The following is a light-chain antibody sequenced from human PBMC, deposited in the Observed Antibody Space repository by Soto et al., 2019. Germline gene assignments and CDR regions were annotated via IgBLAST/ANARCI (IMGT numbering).Light chain of an antibody. V-gene: IGKV1-12*01. CDR2: AAS. Sequence: DIQMTQSPSSVSASVGDRVSITCRASQDIGDWLAWYQQKPGKAPKLLVYAASSLQSGVPSRFSGSRSATDFALTMSSLQPEDFEIYYRQEGYSFHVTFGRGTKADI. CDR1: QDIGDW. CDR3: QEGYSFHVT. J-gene: IGKJ4*01.